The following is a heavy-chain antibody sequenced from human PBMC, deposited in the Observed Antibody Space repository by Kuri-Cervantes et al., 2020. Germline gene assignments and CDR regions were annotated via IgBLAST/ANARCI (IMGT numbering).Heavy chain of an antibody. CDR3: ARGQEYCSGGSCRSYYFDY. D-gene: IGHD2-15*01. V-gene: IGHV4-59*12. J-gene: IGHJ4*02. CDR1: GGSISGYY. Sequence: SETLSLTCSVSGGSISGYYWSWIRQPPGKGLEYIGYIYYSGSTNYNPSLKSRVIISVDTSKNQFSLKLSSVTAADTAVYYCARGQEYCSGGSCRSYYFDYWGQGTLVTVSS. CDR2: IYYSGST.